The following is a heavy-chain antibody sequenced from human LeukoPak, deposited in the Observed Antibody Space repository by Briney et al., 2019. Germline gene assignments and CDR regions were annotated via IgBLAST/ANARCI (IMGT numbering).Heavy chain of an antibody. Sequence: SQTLSLTCAVSGGSISSGGYSWSWIRQPPGKGLEWIGYIYHNGSTYYNPSLKSRVTISEDTSKNQFSLRLSSVTAADTAMYYCVKSGGYGLIDYWGQGTLVTVSS. CDR2: IYHNGST. CDR1: GGSISSGGYS. J-gene: IGHJ4*02. CDR3: VKSGGYGLIDY. V-gene: IGHV4-30-4*07. D-gene: IGHD6-19*01.